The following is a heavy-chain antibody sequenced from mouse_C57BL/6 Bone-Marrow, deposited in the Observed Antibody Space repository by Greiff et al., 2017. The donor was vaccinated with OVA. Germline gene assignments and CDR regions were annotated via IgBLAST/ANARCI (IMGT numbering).Heavy chain of an antibody. Sequence: EVKVEESGGGLVQPGGSMKLSCAASGFTFSDAWMDWVRQSPEKGLEWVAEIRNKANNHATYYAESVKGRFTISRDDSKSSVYLQMNSLRAEDTGIYYCTRPGDYGWYFDVWGTGTTVTVSS. CDR1: GFTFSDAW. CDR3: TRPGDYGWYFDV. V-gene: IGHV6-6*01. J-gene: IGHJ1*03. CDR2: IRNKANNHAT. D-gene: IGHD2-4*01.